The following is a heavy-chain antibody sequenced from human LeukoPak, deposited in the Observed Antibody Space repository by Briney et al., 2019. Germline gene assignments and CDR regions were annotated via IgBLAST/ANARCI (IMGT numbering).Heavy chain of an antibody. V-gene: IGHV1-46*01. CDR1: GYTFTSYY. CDR3: ARGNRGVYASWYFDL. CDR2: INPSGGST. Sequence: GASVKVSCKASGYTFTSYYMHWVRQAPGQGLEWMGIINPSGGSTSYAQKFQGRVTMTRDTSTSTVYMELSSLGSEDTAVYYCARGNRGVYASWYFDLWGRGTLVTVSS. D-gene: IGHD5/OR15-5a*01. J-gene: IGHJ2*01.